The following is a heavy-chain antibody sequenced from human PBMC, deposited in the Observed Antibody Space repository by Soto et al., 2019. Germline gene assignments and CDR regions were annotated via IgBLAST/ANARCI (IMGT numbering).Heavy chain of an antibody. J-gene: IGHJ3*02. Sequence: ASVRGSCKASGYIFTTYGISWVRQAPGQGLEWMGWISANNGNTYYAQKFQGRVTMNTDTPTRTIYMELRSLRSDDTAVYYCARDLQFYSDSSGYRDVFDIWGQGTMVTVSS. CDR3: ARDLQFYSDSSGYRDVFDI. CDR1: GYIFTTYG. D-gene: IGHD3-22*01. V-gene: IGHV1-18*01. CDR2: ISANNGNT.